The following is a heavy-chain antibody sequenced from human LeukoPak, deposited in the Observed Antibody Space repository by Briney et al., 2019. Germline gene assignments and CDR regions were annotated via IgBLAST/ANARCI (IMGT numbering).Heavy chain of an antibody. J-gene: IGHJ4*02. CDR2: ISGSGSTI. Sequence: GGSLRLSCAASGFTFSDYYMSWIRQAPGRGLEWLSHISGSGSTIYYADSVKGRFTISRDNAKNSLYLQMHTLRAEDTGVYYCAREGYSSSWYDDYWGQGTQVSVSS. V-gene: IGHV3-11*01. D-gene: IGHD6-13*01. CDR3: AREGYSSSWYDDY. CDR1: GFTFSDYY.